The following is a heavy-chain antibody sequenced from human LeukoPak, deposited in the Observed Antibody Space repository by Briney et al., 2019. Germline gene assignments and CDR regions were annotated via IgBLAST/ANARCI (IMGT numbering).Heavy chain of an antibody. CDR1: GGSISSYY. Sequence: SETLSLTCTVSGGSISSYYWSWIRQPPGKGLEWIGYIYYSGSTNYNPSLKSRVTISVDTSKNQFSLKLSSVTAADTAVYYCARHYYGSGSPKNWFDPWGQGTLVTVSS. D-gene: IGHD3-10*01. CDR3: ARHYYGSGSPKNWFDP. J-gene: IGHJ5*02. V-gene: IGHV4-59*01. CDR2: IYYSGST.